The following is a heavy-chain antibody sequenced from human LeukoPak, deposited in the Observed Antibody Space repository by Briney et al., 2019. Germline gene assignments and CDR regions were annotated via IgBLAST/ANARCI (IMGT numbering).Heavy chain of an antibody. Sequence: SETLSLTCTVSGGSISSSSYYWGWIRQPPGKGLEWIGSIFYSGSTYYNPSLKSRVTISVDTSKNQFSLKLSSVTAADTAVYYCARVHIVGATLDYWGQGTLVTVS. D-gene: IGHD1-26*01. J-gene: IGHJ4*02. CDR3: ARVHIVGATLDY. CDR2: IFYSGST. CDR1: GGSISSSSYY. V-gene: IGHV4-39*07.